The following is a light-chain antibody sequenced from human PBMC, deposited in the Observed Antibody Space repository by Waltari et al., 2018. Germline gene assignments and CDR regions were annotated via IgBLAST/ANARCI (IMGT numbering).Light chain of an antibody. V-gene: IGKV1-5*03. J-gene: IGKJ4*01. CDR3: QQYNSYSLLS. CDR1: QGISKW. CDR2: KAS. Sequence: DIQMTQSPSTLSASVGDRVIFRCRASQGISKWLAWYQQKPGKAPKLLIYKASTLESGVPSRFSGSGSGTEFTLTISSLQPDDFATYYCQQYNSYSLLSFGGGTKVEIK.